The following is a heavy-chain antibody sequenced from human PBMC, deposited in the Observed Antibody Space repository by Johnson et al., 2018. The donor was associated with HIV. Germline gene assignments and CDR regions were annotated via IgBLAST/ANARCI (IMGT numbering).Heavy chain of an antibody. CDR3: ARSGAASIAARGDAFDI. Sequence: QVQLVESGGGVVQPGRSLRLSCAASGFTFSNYGMHWVCQAPGKGLEWVAVISYDGSNKYYADSVKGRFTISRDNSKNILYLQVSSLRLEDTAVYYCARSGAASIAARGDAFDIWGQGTMVTVSS. J-gene: IGHJ3*02. V-gene: IGHV3-30*03. CDR1: GFTFSNYG. D-gene: IGHD6-6*01. CDR2: ISYDGSNK.